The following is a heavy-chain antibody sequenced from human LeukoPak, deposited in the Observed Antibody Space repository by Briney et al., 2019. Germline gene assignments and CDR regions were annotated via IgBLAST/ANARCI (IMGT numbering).Heavy chain of an antibody. D-gene: IGHD2-15*01. CDR1: GYTFSSYG. CDR2: ISAYNDNT. Sequence: ASVKVSCKSSGYTFSSYGISWVRQAPGLGLEWMGWISAYNDNTNYARKFQARVTMTTDTSTNTAYMELRSLRSDDTAVYYCATHPPKVCTGGSCTDYWGQGTLVTVSS. CDR3: ATHPPKVCTGGSCTDY. J-gene: IGHJ4*02. V-gene: IGHV1-18*01.